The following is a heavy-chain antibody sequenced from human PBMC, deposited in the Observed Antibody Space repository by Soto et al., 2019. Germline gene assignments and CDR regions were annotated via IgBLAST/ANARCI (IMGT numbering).Heavy chain of an antibody. J-gene: IGHJ4*02. CDR3: ARILSRIAAAGSRRLLLFDY. CDR1: GFSLSNARMG. V-gene: IGHV2-26*01. CDR2: IFSNDEK. Sequence: SGPTLVNPTETPTLTCTVSGFSLSNARMGVSWIRQPPGKALEWLAHIFSNDEKSYSTSLKSRLTISKDTSKSQVVLTMTNMDPVDTATYYCARILSRIAAAGSRRLLLFDYWGQGTLVTVSS. D-gene: IGHD6-13*01.